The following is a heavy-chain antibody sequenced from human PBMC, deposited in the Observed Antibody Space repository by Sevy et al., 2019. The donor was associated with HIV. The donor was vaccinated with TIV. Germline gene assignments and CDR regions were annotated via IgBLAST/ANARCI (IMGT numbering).Heavy chain of an antibody. CDR3: ASQLGIGAFDI. CDR2: IYAGGST. Sequence: GGSLRLSCAASGFAVSRNYISWVRQAPGKGLEWVSVIYAGGSTYYADSVKGRFTVSRDNVKNTLYYQMNSLRVEDTAGYYCASQLGIGAFDIWGQGTTVTVSS. V-gene: IGHV3-53*01. D-gene: IGHD1-1*01. J-gene: IGHJ3*02. CDR1: GFAVSRNY.